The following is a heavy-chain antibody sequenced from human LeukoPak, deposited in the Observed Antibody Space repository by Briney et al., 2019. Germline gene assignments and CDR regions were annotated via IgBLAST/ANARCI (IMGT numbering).Heavy chain of an antibody. J-gene: IGHJ4*02. D-gene: IGHD5-18*01. V-gene: IGHV5-51*01. CDR2: IYPGDPDT. CDR1: GFSFTIYW. Sequence: GESLKISCKGSGFSFTIYWIAWVRQMPGKGLEWMGIIYPGDPDTRYSPSFQGQVTISADKSIRTAYLQWSSLKASDTAMYYCARQYSYGSFDYWGQGTLVTVSS. CDR3: ARQYSYGSFDY.